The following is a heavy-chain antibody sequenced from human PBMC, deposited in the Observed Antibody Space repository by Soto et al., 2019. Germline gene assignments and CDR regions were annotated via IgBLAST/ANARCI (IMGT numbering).Heavy chain of an antibody. V-gene: IGHV3-30*04. D-gene: IGHD2-21*02. CDR3: AREPYGDSQYFDY. J-gene: IGHJ4*02. CDR2: VSFDGKVT. Sequence: GGSLRLSCAASGFTFSSYAMHWVRQAPGKGLEWVAVVSFDGKVTYYADSVKGRFTVSRDNSKNTIYLQANSLRAEDTAVYYCAREPYGDSQYFDYWGQGTPVTVSS. CDR1: GFTFSSYA.